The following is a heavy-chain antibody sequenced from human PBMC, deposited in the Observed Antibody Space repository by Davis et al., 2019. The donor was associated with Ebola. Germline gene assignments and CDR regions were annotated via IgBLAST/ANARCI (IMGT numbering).Heavy chain of an antibody. CDR1: GYTFTSYG. V-gene: IGHV1-2*04. CDR2: INPNSGGT. CDR3: ARDAATTVTTGWFDP. Sequence: AASVKVSCKASGYTFTSYGISWVRQAPGQGLEWMGWINPNSGGTNYAQKFQGWVTMTRDTSISTAYMELSRLRSDDTAVYYCARDAATTVTTGWFDPWGQGTLVTVSS. J-gene: IGHJ5*02. D-gene: IGHD4-17*01.